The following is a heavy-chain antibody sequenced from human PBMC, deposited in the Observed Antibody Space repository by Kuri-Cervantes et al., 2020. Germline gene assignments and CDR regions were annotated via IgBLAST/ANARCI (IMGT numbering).Heavy chain of an antibody. J-gene: IGHJ2*01. CDR3: ARTVYSSGWSWYFDL. Sequence: SGPTLVKPTQTLTLTCTFSGFSLSTSGMRVSWIRQPPGKALEWLARIDCDDDKFYSTSLKTRLTISKDTSKNQVVLKMTNVDPVDTATYYCARTVYSSGWSWYFDLWGRGTPVTVSS. CDR2: IDCDDDK. CDR1: GFSLSTSGMR. V-gene: IGHV2-70D*14. D-gene: IGHD6-19*01.